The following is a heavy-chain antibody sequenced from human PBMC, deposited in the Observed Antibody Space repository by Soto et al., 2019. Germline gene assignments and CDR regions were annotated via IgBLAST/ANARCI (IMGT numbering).Heavy chain of an antibody. CDR2: IIPIFGTA. J-gene: IGHJ6*02. CDR1: GGTFSSYA. V-gene: IGHV1-69*06. Sequence: QVQLVQSGAEVKKPGSSVKVSCKASGGTFSSYAISWVRQAPGQGLEWMGGIIPIFGTANYAQKFQGRVTITADKSTNTAYMELSSLRSEDTAVYYCARSRTEPVVQAGYYYYGMDVWGQGTTVTVSS. D-gene: IGHD2-2*01. CDR3: ARSRTEPVVQAGYYYYGMDV.